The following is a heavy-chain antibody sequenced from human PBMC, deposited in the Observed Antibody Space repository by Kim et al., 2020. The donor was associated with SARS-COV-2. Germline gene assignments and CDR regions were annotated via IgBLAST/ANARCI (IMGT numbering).Heavy chain of an antibody. Sequence: YNPSLKSRVTISVDTSKNQFSLKLSSVTAADTAVYYCASLKGYNWNYFDYWGQGTLVTVSS. V-gene: IGHV4-59*01. CDR3: ASLKGYNWNYFDY. J-gene: IGHJ4*02. D-gene: IGHD1-20*01.